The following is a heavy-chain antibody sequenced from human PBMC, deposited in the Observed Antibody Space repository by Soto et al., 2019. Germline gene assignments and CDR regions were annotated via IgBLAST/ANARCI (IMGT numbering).Heavy chain of an antibody. CDR2: ITPFNGNT. Sequence: QIQLAQSGAEVRKTGSSVEISCKASGYTFTYRYLHWVRQAPGQALEWMGWITPFNGNTNYAQKFQYRVTLTRDGSRSTAYMELSGLISADTGMYYCVCLVDSYGMDVWGQGTTVTVSS. J-gene: IGHJ6*02. CDR3: VCLVDSYGMDV. V-gene: IGHV1-45*02. CDR1: GYTFTYRY.